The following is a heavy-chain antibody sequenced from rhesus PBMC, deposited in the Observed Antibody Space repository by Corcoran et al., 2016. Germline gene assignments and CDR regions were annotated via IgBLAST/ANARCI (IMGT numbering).Heavy chain of an antibody. CDR1: GFTFSDYY. CDR2: IRNKANCGTA. V-gene: IGHV3S22*01. D-gene: IGHD2-15*01. J-gene: IGHJ4*01. CDR3: ARRGYCSSTYCSSFDY. Sequence: EVQLVESGGGLVQPGGSLRLSCAASGFTFSDYYISWVRQAPGMGPEWVGFIRNKANCGTAEYAASVKGRFTITRDDSKSIASLQMNSLKTEDTAVYYCARRGYCSSTYCSSFDYWGQGVLVTVSS.